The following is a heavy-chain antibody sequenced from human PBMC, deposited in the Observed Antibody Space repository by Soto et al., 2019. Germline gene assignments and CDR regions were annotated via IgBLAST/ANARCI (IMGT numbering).Heavy chain of an antibody. CDR1: GCSGINIVLY. J-gene: IGHJ5*02. CDR3: ARILWGTTGNPGRSVGWLDT. CDR2: PSYTGSP. V-gene: IGHV4-39*01. D-gene: IGHD1-1*01. Sequence: TLSLTXRISGCSGINIVLYCCLFLQPPGKGLELIGRPSYTGSPSYNPSLKNRVTISGDMSKNQLSLKLDSMSAADTASYYCARILWGTTGNPGRSVGWLDTWGQGPLV.